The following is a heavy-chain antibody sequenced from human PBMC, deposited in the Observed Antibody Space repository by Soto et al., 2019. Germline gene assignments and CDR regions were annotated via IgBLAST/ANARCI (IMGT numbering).Heavy chain of an antibody. J-gene: IGHJ4*02. CDR1: GYTFANYG. CDR2: ISAYNGHT. CDR3: AREGDYYDSSGYRYYFDY. D-gene: IGHD3-22*01. V-gene: IGHV1-18*01. Sequence: ASVKVSCKASGYTFANYGFIWVRQAPGQGLEWMGWISAYNGHTNYAQKLQGRVIMTTDTSTSTAYMELRSLRSDDTAVYYCAREGDYYDSSGYRYYFDYWGQGTLVTVSS.